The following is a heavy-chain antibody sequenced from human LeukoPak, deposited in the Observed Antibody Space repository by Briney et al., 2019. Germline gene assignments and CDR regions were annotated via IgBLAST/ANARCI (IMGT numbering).Heavy chain of an antibody. V-gene: IGHV1-2*02. CDR3: ARDRYGDGFAHFDY. Sequence: ASVKVSCKASGYTFTGYYMHWVRQAPGQGLEWMGWTTPSGGTNYPQKFQGRVAITRDTSITTAYMDLSRLTSDDTAVYYCARDRYGDGFAHFDYWGQGALVTVSS. CDR2: TTPSGGT. J-gene: IGHJ4*02. CDR1: GYTFTGYY. D-gene: IGHD5-24*01.